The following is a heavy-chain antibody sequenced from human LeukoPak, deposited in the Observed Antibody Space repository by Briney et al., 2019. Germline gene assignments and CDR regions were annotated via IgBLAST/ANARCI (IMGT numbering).Heavy chain of an antibody. D-gene: IGHD6-13*01. CDR3: ARALSYMQQLAEYFQH. Sequence: ASVKVSCKASGYTFTGYYMHWVRQAPGQGLEWMGRINPNSGGTNYAQKFQGRVTMTRDTSISTAYMELSRLRSDDTAVYYCARALSYMQQLAEYFQHWGQGTLVTVSS. CDR1: GYTFTGYY. CDR2: INPNSGGT. V-gene: IGHV1-2*06. J-gene: IGHJ1*01.